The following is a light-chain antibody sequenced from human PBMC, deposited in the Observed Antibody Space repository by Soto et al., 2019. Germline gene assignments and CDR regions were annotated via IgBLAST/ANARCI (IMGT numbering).Light chain of an antibody. Sequence: DIQMTQSPSSLSASVGDRVTITCRASQYISSYVNWYQQKPGKAPKFLIYGASDLQRGVPSMLRCSGSGTEFTLTINSLQPEDFATSYFQQIYSRPLTFGPGTKLDIK. J-gene: IGKJ3*01. CDR1: QYISSY. V-gene: IGKV1-39*01. CDR3: QQIYSRPLT. CDR2: GAS.